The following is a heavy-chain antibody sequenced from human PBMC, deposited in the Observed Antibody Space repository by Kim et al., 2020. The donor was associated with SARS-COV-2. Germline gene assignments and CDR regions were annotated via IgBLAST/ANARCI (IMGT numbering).Heavy chain of an antibody. V-gene: IGHV4-39*01. CDR1: GGSISSSSYY. CDR3: ASLHRRAAGIPDY. J-gene: IGHJ4*02. Sequence: SETLSLTCTVSGGSISSSSYYWGWIRQPPGKGLEWIGSIYYSGSTYYNPSLKSRVTISVDTSKNQFSLKLSSVTAADTAVYYCASLHRRAAGIPDYWGQGTLVTVSS. D-gene: IGHD6-13*01. CDR2: IYYSGST.